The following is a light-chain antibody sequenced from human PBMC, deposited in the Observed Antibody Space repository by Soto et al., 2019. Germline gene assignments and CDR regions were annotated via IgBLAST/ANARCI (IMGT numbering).Light chain of an antibody. CDR3: QQYGSSPTWT. J-gene: IGKJ1*01. CDR2: GAS. CDR1: QSVSSSY. V-gene: IGKV3-20*01. Sequence: EIVLTQSPGSLSLSPGERATLSCRASQSVSSSYLAWYQQKPGQAPRLLIYGASNRATGIPDRFSGSGYGTNFTLTISRLEPDDFAVYYCQQYGSSPTWTFGQGTKVEVK.